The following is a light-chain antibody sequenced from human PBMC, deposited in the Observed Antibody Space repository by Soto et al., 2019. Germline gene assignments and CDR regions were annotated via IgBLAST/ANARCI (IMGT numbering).Light chain of an antibody. CDR3: SSYTSSTAYV. Sequence: QSVLTQPASVSGSPGQSITISCTGTSSDVGGYNYVSWYQLHPRKAPKLILYEVTNRPSGVSDRFSGSKSGNTASLTISGLQAEDEADYYCSSYTSSTAYVFGTGTKVTVL. CDR2: EVT. J-gene: IGLJ1*01. V-gene: IGLV2-14*01. CDR1: SSDVGGYNY.